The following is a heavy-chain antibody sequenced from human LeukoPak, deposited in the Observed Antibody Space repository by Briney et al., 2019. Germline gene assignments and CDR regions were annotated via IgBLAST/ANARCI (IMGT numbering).Heavy chain of an antibody. CDR3: AITPYDSSGVFDY. D-gene: IGHD3-22*01. CDR2: IYHSGTT. Sequence: SETLSLTCAVSGYSISSGYYWGWIRQPPGKGLEWIGSIYHSGTTYYNPSLKSRVTISVDTSKNQFSLKLSSVTSAETAVYYCAITPYDSSGVFDYWRQGTLVTVFS. CDR1: GYSISSGYY. V-gene: IGHV4-38-2*01. J-gene: IGHJ4*02.